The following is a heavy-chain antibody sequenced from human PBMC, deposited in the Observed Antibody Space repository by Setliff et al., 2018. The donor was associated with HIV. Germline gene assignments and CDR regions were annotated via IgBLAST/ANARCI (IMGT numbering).Heavy chain of an antibody. CDR2: IRQGGSEK. J-gene: IGHJ4*02. CDR1: GFIFSNYW. V-gene: IGHV3-7*03. CDR3: ARTYYGGNY. D-gene: IGHD4-17*01. Sequence: GGSLRLSCAASGFIFSNYWMSWVRQAPGKGLEWVANIRQGGSEKYYVDSVRGRFTISRDNAENSLYLRMNSLRAEDTAVYYCARTYYGGNYWGQGALVTVSS.